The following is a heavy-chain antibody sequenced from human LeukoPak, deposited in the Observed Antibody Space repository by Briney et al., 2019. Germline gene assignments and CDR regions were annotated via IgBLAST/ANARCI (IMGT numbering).Heavy chain of an antibody. CDR1: GFTFSSYE. D-gene: IGHD3-10*02. CDR2: ISSSGSTI. CDR3: AELSITMIGGV. J-gene: IGHJ6*04. V-gene: IGHV3-48*03. Sequence: GGSLRLSCAASGFTFSSYEMNWVRQAPGKGLERVSYISSSGSTIYYADSVKGRFTISRDNAKNSLYLQMNSLRAEDTAVYYCAELSITMIGGVWGKGTTVTISS.